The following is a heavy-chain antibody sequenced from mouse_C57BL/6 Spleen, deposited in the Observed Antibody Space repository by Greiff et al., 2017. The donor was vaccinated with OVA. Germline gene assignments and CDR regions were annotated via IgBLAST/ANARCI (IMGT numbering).Heavy chain of an antibody. D-gene: IGHD1-1*01. J-gene: IGHJ2*01. CDR1: GYAFSSYW. Sequence: QVQLQQSGAELVKPGASVKISCKASGYAFSSYWMNWVKQRPGKGLEWIGQIYPGDGDTNYNGKFKGKATLTEDKSSSTAYMQLSSLTSEDSAVYFCARGDPSGSSYYYFDYWGQGTTLTVSS. CDR3: ARGDPSGSSYYYFDY. V-gene: IGHV1-80*01. CDR2: IYPGDGDT.